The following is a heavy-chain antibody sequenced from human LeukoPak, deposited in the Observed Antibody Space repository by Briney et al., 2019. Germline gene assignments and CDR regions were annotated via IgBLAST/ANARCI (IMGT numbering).Heavy chain of an antibody. CDR3: ARGVGDGYSMNYFDY. CDR1: GYTFTSYY. D-gene: IGHD5-24*01. CDR2: IIPIFGTA. Sequence: SVKVSCKASGYTFTSYYMHWVRQAPGQGLEWMGGIIPIFGTANYAQKFQGRVTITADESTSTAYMELSSLRSEDTAVYYCARGVGDGYSMNYFDYWGQGTLVTVSS. V-gene: IGHV1-69*13. J-gene: IGHJ4*02.